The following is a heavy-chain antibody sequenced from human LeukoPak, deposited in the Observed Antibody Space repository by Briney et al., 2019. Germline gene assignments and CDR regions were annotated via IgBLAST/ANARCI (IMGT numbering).Heavy chain of an antibody. CDR3: TTKRFGELLLDY. CDR1: GFTFSNAW. CDR2: IKSKTDGGTT. D-gene: IGHD3-10*01. Sequence: GGSLRLSCAASGFTFSNAWMSWVRQAPGKGLEWVGRIKSKTDGGTTDYAAPVKGRFTISRDDSKNTLYLQMNSLKTEDTVVYYCTTKRFGELLLDYWGQGTLVTVSS. V-gene: IGHV3-15*01. J-gene: IGHJ4*02.